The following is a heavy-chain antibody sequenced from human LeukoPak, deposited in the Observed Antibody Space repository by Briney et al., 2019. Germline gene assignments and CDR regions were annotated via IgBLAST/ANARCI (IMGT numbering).Heavy chain of an antibody. CDR2: ITDRGSDT. D-gene: IGHD1-26*01. CDR3: AKGSRGNYDY. J-gene: IGHJ4*02. Sequence: GGSLRLSCAASGFTFSNYAMTWVRQAPGKGQEWVSSITDRGSDTYYAHSVKGQFTISRDNSKNTLCLQMNSLRVEDTAVYYCAKGSRGNYDYWGQGTLVTVSS. V-gene: IGHV3-23*01. CDR1: GFTFSNYA.